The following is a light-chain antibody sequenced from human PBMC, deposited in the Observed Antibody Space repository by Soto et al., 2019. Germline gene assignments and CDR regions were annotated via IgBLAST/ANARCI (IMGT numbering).Light chain of an antibody. J-gene: IGLJ1*01. CDR1: SSDVGGYNY. V-gene: IGLV2-14*01. Sequence: QSALTQPASVSGSPGQSITISCTGTSSDVGGYNYVSWYQQHPGKAPKLMIYEVSNRPSGVSNRFSGSKSGNTASLTISGLQADDEADYYCSSYTSSNTLYVFATGTKLTVL. CDR2: EVS. CDR3: SSYTSSNTLYV.